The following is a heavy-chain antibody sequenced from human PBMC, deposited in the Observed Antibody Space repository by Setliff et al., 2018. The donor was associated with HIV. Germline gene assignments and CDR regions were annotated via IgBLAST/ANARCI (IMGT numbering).Heavy chain of an antibody. V-gene: IGHV4-59*08. J-gene: IGHJ5*02. Sequence: PSETLSLTCTVSGASISSFYWSWIRQPPGKGLDWIGYIYYSGSTNYNPSLKSRVTMSVDTSKNRFSLKLNSVTAADTAVCYCARLNQQWLVRDSGSNWFDPWGQGILVTVSS. CDR3: ARLNQQWLVRDSGSNWFDP. CDR2: IYYSGST. CDR1: GASISSFY. D-gene: IGHD6-19*01.